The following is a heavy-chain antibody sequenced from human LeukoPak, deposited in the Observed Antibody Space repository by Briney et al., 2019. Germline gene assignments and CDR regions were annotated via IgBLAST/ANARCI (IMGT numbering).Heavy chain of an antibody. Sequence: GESLRISSKGSGXSFTSYCISWVRQMPGKGLEWMGRIDPSDSYTNYSPSFQGHVTISADKSISTAYLQWSSLKASDTAMYYCAAVVVVTGPFDYWGQGTLVTVSS. CDR3: AAVVVVTGPFDY. CDR1: GXSFTSYC. V-gene: IGHV5-10-1*01. CDR2: IDPSDSYT. D-gene: IGHD2-21*02. J-gene: IGHJ4*02.